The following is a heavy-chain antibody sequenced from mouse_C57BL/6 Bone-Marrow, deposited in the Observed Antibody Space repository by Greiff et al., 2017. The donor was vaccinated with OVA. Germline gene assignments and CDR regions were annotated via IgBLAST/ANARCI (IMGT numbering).Heavy chain of an antibody. V-gene: IGHV1-20*01. J-gene: IGHJ4*01. Sequence: EVKLQESGPELVKPGDSVKISCKASGYSFTGYFMNWVMQSHGKSLEWIGRINPYNGDTFYNQKFKGKATLTVDKSSSTAHMELRSLTSEDSAVYYCAREIYYGSLYAMDYWGQGTSVTVSS. CDR3: AREIYYGSLYAMDY. CDR1: GYSFTGYF. D-gene: IGHD1-1*01. CDR2: INPYNGDT.